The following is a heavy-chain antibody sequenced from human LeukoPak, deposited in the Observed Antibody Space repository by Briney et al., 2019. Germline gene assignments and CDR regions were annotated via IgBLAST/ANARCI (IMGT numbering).Heavy chain of an antibody. V-gene: IGHV3-53*01. D-gene: IGHD3-3*01. Sequence: GGSLRLSCAASGFTVSSNHMSWVRQAPGKGLEWVSVIYSGGSTYYADSVKGRFTISRDNSKNTLYLQMNSLRAEDTAVYYCASYDFWSGLDMDVWGKGTTVTVSS. CDR2: IYSGGST. CDR1: GFTVSSNH. J-gene: IGHJ6*03. CDR3: ASYDFWSGLDMDV.